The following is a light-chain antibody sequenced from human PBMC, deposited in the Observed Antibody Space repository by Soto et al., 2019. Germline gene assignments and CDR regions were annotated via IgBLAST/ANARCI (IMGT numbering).Light chain of an antibody. CDR2: GAS. CDR1: QSIDRTY. V-gene: IGKV3-20*01. Sequence: EIVLTQSPGTLSLSPGERATLSCRVSQSIDRTYLAWYQQRPGQAPRLLLYGASSRATGIPDRFDGSGSGTDFTLTISRLESEDFAVYYCQQYASRPWTFGQGTKVEIK. CDR3: QQYASRPWT. J-gene: IGKJ1*01.